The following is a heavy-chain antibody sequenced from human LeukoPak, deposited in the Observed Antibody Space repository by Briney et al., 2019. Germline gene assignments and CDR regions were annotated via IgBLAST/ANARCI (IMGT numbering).Heavy chain of an antibody. Sequence: HSQTLSLTCVISGDSVSTNSAAWNWIRQSPSGGLEWLGRTYYRSTWYNDYAVSVRGRITVNPDTSKNQFSLHLNSVTPEDTAVYYCARRLTQYDCFDPWGQGILVTVSS. V-gene: IGHV6-1*01. CDR2: TYYRSTWYN. CDR3: ARRLTQYDCFDP. D-gene: IGHD2-2*01. J-gene: IGHJ5*02. CDR1: GDSVSTNSAA.